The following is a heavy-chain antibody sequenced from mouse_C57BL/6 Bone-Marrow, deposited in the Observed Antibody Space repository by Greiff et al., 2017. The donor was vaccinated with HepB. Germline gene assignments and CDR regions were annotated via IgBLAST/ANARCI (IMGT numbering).Heavy chain of an antibody. CDR3: ARSGDGSSLPYAMDY. Sequence: LVESGAELVRPGSSVKLSCKDSYFAFMASAMHWVKQRPGHGLEWIGSFTMYSDATEYSENFKGKATLTANTSSSTAYMELSSLTSEDSAVYYCARSGDGSSLPYAMDYWGQGTSVTVSS. J-gene: IGHJ4*01. V-gene: IGHV1-49*01. CDR1: YFAFMASA. D-gene: IGHD1-1*01. CDR2: FTMYSDAT.